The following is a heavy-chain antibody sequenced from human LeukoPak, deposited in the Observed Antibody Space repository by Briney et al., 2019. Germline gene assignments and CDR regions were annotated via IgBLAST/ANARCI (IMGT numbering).Heavy chain of an antibody. CDR1: GFTFSSYS. V-gene: IGHV3-48*01. J-gene: IGHJ4*02. Sequence: GGSLRLSCAASGFTFSSYSMNWVRQAPGKGLEWVSYISTGSSTLYYADSVRGRFTISRDNSKNTLYLQMNSLRAEDTAVYYCAGSYYNVFDYWGQGTLVTVSS. CDR3: AGSYYNVFDY. CDR2: ISTGSSTL. D-gene: IGHD3-10*01.